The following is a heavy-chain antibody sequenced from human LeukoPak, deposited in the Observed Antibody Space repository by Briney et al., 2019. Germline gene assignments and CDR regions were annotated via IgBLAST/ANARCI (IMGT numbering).Heavy chain of an antibody. CDR3: SAGRVANFDY. CDR2: IYYSGST. J-gene: IGHJ4*02. CDR1: GGSISSSSYY. V-gene: IGHV4-39*01. Sequence: SETLSLTCTVSGGSISSSSYYWGWIRQPPGKGLEWIGSIYYSGSTYYNPSLKSRVTISVDTSKNQFSLKLSSVTAADTAVCYCSAGRVANFDYWGQGTLVTVSS.